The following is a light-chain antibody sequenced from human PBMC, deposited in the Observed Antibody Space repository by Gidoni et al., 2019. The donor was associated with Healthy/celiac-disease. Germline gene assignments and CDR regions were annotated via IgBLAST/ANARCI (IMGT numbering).Light chain of an antibody. Sequence: SYELTQPPSVSVSPGQTARITCSGDKLGDKYACWYQQKPGQSPVLVIYQDSKRPSGIPARFSGSNSGNTATLTISGTQAMDEADYYCQAWDSSTGVVFGGGTKLTVL. CDR2: QDS. J-gene: IGLJ2*01. V-gene: IGLV3-1*01. CDR1: KLGDKY. CDR3: QAWDSSTGVV.